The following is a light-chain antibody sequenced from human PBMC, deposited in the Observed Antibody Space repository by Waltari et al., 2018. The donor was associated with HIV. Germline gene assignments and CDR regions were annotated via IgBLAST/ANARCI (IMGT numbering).Light chain of an antibody. CDR1: QRVSSN. V-gene: IGKV3-15*01. Sequence: EIVMTQSPATLSVSPGERATLSCRASQRVSSNLAWYQQKPGQAPRLLIYGAFTRATGIPARFSGSGSGTEFTLTISSLQSEDFALYYCQQYNNWPRTFGQGTKVEIK. CDR3: QQYNNWPRT. J-gene: IGKJ1*01. CDR2: GAF.